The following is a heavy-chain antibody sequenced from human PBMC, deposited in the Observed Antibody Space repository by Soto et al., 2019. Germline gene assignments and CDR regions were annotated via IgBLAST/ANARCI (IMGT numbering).Heavy chain of an antibody. V-gene: IGHV3-23*01. CDR3: AIDSNKYSSSRRGRYFDS. J-gene: IGHJ4*02. CDR2: IRGGGSNT. CDR1: GFPFSSYV. Sequence: EVQLLESGGGLVQRGGSLRLSCAASGFPFSSYVMSWVRQAPGKGLEWVSGIRGGGSNTFYADSVKGPFTISRDNSKNTLSMKMFSLGAEAAAVYDWAIDSNKYSSSRRGRYFDSWGQGIRVTVSS. D-gene: IGHD4-4*01.